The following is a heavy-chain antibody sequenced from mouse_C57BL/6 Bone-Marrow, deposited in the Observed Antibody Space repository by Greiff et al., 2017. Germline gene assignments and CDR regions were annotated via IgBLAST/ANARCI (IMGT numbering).Heavy chain of an antibody. CDR3: ARQVNYYGSRKWFDV. V-gene: IGHV5-9*01. CDR1: GFTFSSYA. D-gene: IGHD1-1*01. CDR2: ISGGGGNT. Sequence: EVHLVESGGGLVQPGGSLKLSCAASGFTFSSYAMSWVRQTPEKRLQWVAAISGGGGNTYYPDSVKGRFTISRDNAKNTLYLQMSSLRSEDTALYYCARQVNYYGSRKWFDVWGTGTLVTVSA. J-gene: IGHJ1*03.